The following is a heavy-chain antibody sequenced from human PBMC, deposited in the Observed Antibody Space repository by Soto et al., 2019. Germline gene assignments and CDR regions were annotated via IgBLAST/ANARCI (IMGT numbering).Heavy chain of an antibody. D-gene: IGHD2-2*01. V-gene: IGHV4-38-2*01. CDR2: LYHIGST. J-gene: IGHJ6*02. CDR1: GYSISSGNY. CDR3: SSSNSCDDESCVDV. Sequence: SETLSLTCAVSGYSISSGNYWAWIRQPPGRGLEWIGSLYHIGSTHYNTSLKSRVTISVDTSKNHFSLELSSVTAADTAIYYCSSSNSCDDESCVDVCGQGTTVAIYS.